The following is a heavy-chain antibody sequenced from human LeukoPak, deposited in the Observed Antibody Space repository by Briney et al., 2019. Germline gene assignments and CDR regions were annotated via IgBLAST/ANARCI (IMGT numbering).Heavy chain of an antibody. CDR1: GGSISSGSYY. V-gene: IGHV4-61*02. Sequence: SETQSLTRSVSGGSISSGSYYWSWIRQPAGKGLEWLGRIYTSGSTNYNPSLKSRVTISVDTSKNQFSLKLSSVTAADTAVYYCARDAWNDGHFDYWGQGTLVTVSS. CDR2: IYTSGST. CDR3: ARDAWNDGHFDY. J-gene: IGHJ4*02. D-gene: IGHD1-1*01.